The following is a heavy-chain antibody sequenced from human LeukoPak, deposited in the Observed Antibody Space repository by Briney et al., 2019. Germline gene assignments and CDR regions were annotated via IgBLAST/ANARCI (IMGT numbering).Heavy chain of an antibody. J-gene: IGHJ4*02. Sequence: GGSLRLSCAASGFSFSSFAMSWVRQTPGKGLEWVSHANGGGDVTHYVDSVKGRFTISRDNSKNTLYLQMNSLSAEDTAVYYCAKGVNYFVLEYWGQGTLVTISS. D-gene: IGHD3-10*02. CDR1: GFSFSSFA. CDR2: ANGGGDVT. CDR3: AKGVNYFVLEY. V-gene: IGHV3-23*01.